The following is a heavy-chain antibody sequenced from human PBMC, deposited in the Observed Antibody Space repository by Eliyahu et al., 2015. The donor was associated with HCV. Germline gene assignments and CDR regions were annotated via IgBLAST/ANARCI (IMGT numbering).Heavy chain of an antibody. CDR2: ISYDGSDK. D-gene: IGHD3-22*01. CDR3: AKSRSSSYDSSGYYIDF. V-gene: IGHV3-30*18. Sequence: FNFNNYGMHWVRQAPGKGLEWVAVISYDGSDKYYADSVKGRFTISRDNSKNTLYLQMNSLRAEDTAVFYCAKSRSSSYDSSGYYIDFWGQGTLVTVSS. CDR1: FNFNNYG. J-gene: IGHJ4*02.